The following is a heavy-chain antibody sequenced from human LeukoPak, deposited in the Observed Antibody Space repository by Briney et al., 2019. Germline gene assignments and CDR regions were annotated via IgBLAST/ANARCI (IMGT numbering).Heavy chain of an antibody. CDR3: AKDWSTGYCSSTSCPHPD. D-gene: IGHD2-2*01. J-gene: IGHJ4*02. CDR2: ISGSGGTT. V-gene: IGHV3-23*01. Sequence: GGSLRLSCAASGFTFSTYVMSWVRQAPGKGLEWVSGISGSGGTTSYADSVKGRFTISRDNSENTLYLEMNSLRAEDTAVYYCAKDWSTGYCSSTSCPHPDWGQGTLVTVSA. CDR1: GFTFSTYV.